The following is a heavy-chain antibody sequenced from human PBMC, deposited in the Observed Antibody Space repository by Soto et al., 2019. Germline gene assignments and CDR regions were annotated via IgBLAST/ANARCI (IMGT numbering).Heavy chain of an antibody. D-gene: IGHD2-8*01. V-gene: IGHV3-7*05. CDR3: ARWTVSANNWFDP. J-gene: IGHJ5*02. CDR2: IRQDGGQI. Sequence: EVQLVESGGGLVLPGGSLRLSCAASGFTFSSCWMTWVRQAPGKGLEWVANIRQDGGQIDYVDSVKSRFTISRDNAKNSLYLQMNSLRAEDTAVYYCARWTVSANNWFDPWGQGTLVTVSS. CDR1: GFTFSSCW.